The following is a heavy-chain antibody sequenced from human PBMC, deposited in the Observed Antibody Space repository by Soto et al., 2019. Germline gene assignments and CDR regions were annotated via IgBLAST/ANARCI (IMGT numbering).Heavy chain of an antibody. J-gene: IGHJ3*02. CDR3: ATRSSLRPFDI. Sequence: EVKLVESGGGLVQPGGSLRLSCAASGFSFSSYWMHWVRQAPGKGLVWVSRIKSDGSSTTYADSVKGRFTISRDNAKNTLYLQMNSLRAEDTAVYYCATRSSLRPFDIWGQGTMVTVSS. CDR2: IKSDGSST. V-gene: IGHV3-74*01. CDR1: GFSFSSYW. D-gene: IGHD1-26*01.